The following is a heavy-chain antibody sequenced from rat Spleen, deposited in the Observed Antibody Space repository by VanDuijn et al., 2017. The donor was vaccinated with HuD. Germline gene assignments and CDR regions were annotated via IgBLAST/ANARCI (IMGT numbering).Heavy chain of an antibody. Sequence: EVQLVESGGGLVQPGRSLKLSCAASGFTFSDYNMAWVRQAPKKGLEWVATISYDGSSTYFRDSLKGRFTISRDNAKSTLYLQMDSLRSEDTATYYCTTDRTGALMDAWGQGASVTVSS. D-gene: IGHD5-1*01. CDR3: TTDRTGALMDA. V-gene: IGHV5-7*01. CDR1: GFTFSDYN. CDR2: ISYDGSST. J-gene: IGHJ4*01.